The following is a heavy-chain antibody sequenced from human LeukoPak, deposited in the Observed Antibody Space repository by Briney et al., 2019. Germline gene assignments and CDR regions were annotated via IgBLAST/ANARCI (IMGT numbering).Heavy chain of an antibody. CDR2: ISSSSDTI. D-gene: IGHD2-15*01. CDR1: GFSFRTYE. Sequence: GGSLRLSCAASGFSFRTYEMNWVRQAPGKGLEWVSYISSSSDTIYYADSVKGRFTISRDNAKNSLYLQMNSLRDEDTAVYYCARDGYCSSGSCYGSYDYWGQGTLVTVSS. CDR3: ARDGYCSSGSCYGSYDY. J-gene: IGHJ4*02. V-gene: IGHV3-48*02.